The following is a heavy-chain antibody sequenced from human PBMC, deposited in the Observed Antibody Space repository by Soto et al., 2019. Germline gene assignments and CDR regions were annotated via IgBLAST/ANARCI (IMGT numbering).Heavy chain of an antibody. CDR3: AKVRPGSIAAAGGWYFDL. CDR1: GFTFDDYA. CDR2: ISWNSGSI. V-gene: IGHV3-9*01. Sequence: GGSLRLSCAASGFTFDDYAMHWVRQAPGKGLEWVSGISWNSGSIGYADSVKGRFTISRDNAKNSLYLQMNSLRAEDTALYYCAKVRPGSIAAAGGWYFDLWGRGTLVTVSS. D-gene: IGHD6-13*01. J-gene: IGHJ2*01.